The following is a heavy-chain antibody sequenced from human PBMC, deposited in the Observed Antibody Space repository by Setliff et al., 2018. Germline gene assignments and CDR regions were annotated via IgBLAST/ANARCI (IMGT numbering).Heavy chain of an antibody. CDR3: VRALLWSGEGRFDP. J-gene: IGHJ5*02. CDR2: VHPDGST. V-gene: IGHV4-61*09. CDR1: GGSLSADYY. Sequence: TLSLPCTVSGGSLSADYYWSWIRQPAGKGLEWIGHVHPDGSTNYNPSLYSRVVISVDTSKNQFSLKLTSVTAADTAVYYCVRALLWSGEGRFDPWGQGTLVTVSS. D-gene: IGHD3-10*01.